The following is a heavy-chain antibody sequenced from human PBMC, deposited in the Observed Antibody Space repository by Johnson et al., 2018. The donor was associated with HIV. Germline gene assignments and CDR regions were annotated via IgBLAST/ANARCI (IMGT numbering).Heavy chain of an antibody. CDR1: GFTFRNYL. D-gene: IGHD2-15*01. CDR2: IKEDGSEK. CDR3: ARDWGGYCSGGSCYGDAFDI. Sequence: VQLVESGGGLVQPGGSLRLSCAASGFTFRNYLMSWVRQAPGKGLEWVANIKEDGSEKFYVDSVKGRFTISRDNAKNPLYLQMNSLRAEDTAVYYCARDWGGYCSGGSCYGDAFDIWGQGTRVTVSS. J-gene: IGHJ3*02. V-gene: IGHV3-7*01.